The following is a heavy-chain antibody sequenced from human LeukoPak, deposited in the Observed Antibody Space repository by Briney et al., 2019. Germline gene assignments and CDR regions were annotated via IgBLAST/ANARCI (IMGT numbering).Heavy chain of an antibody. D-gene: IGHD6-19*01. V-gene: IGHV3-33*06. CDR2: IWYDGSNK. J-gene: IGHJ4*02. CDR1: GFTFSSYG. CDR3: AKDYGSGWYYYFDY. Sequence: GGSLRLSCAASGFTFSSYGMHWVRQAPGKGLEWVAVIWYDGSNKYYADSVKGRFTISRDNSKNTPSLQMNSLRAEDTAVYYCAKDYGSGWYYYFDYWGQGTLVTVSS.